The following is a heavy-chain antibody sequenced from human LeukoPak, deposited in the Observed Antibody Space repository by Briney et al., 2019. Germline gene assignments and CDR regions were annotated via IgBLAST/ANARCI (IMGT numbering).Heavy chain of an antibody. D-gene: IGHD6-25*01. J-gene: IGHJ3*02. Sequence: QPGGSLRLSCAASGVTFHNYGMSWVRQAPGKGLEWVSGINWDGGSTGYADSVKGRFTISRDNAKNSLYLQMNSLRVEDTALYYCARVRYSSGLREAFDIWGQGTMVTVSS. CDR3: ARVRYSSGLREAFDI. CDR1: GVTFHNYG. CDR2: INWDGGST. V-gene: IGHV3-20*04.